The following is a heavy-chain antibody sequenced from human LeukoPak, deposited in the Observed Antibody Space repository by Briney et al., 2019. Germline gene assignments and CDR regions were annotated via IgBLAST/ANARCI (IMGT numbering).Heavy chain of an antibody. J-gene: IGHJ4*02. V-gene: IGHV3-64*01. CDR2: ISGNGDDR. D-gene: IGHD2-15*01. CDR3: ARGPNLRVEDWLGGSCLFPPSQRFFDS. Sequence: GRCLRLSHVASRFSLRAYGSHCVRQVPRKGLAYVSAISGNGDDRYHAKTVKGRYSISRDNSKNILYLQMGSLRPEDTGVNYCARGPNLRVEDWLGGSCLFPPSQRFFDSWGQGTLDTVSS. CDR1: RFSLRAYG.